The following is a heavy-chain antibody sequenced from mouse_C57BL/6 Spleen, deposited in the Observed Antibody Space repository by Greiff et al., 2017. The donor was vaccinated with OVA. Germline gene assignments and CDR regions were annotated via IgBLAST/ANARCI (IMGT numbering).Heavy chain of an antibody. V-gene: IGHV1-80*01. CDR3: ARSGLWFWYFDV. CDR2: IYPGDGDP. CDR1: GYAFSSYW. D-gene: IGHD2-2*01. J-gene: IGHJ1*03. Sequence: QVQLQQSGAELVKPGASVKLSCKASGYAFSSYWMNWVKQRPGKGLEWIGQIYPGDGDPNYNGKFKGKATLTADKYSSTAYMQLSSLTSEDSAVYFSARSGLWFWYFDVWGTGTTVTVSS.